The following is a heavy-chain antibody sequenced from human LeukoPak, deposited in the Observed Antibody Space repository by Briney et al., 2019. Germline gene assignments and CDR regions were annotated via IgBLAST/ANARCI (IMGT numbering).Heavy chain of an antibody. CDR3: AKELIVGAGDY. J-gene: IGHJ4*02. D-gene: IGHD1-26*01. CDR1: GFTFSSYG. CDR2: ISYDGSNK. V-gene: IGHV3-30*18. Sequence: GGSRRLSCAASGFTFSSYGMHWVRQAPAKGLEWVAVISYDGSNKYYADSVKGRFTISRDNSKNTLYLQMNSLRAEDTAVYYCAKELIVGAGDYWGQGTLVTVSS.